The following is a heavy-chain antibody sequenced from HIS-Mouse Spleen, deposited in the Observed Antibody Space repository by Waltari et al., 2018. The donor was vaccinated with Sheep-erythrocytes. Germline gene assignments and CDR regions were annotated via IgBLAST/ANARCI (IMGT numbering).Heavy chain of an antibody. CDR1: GGSISSSSYY. D-gene: IGHD4-4*01. Sequence: QLQLQESGPGLVKPSETLSLTCTVSGGSISSSSYYWGWIRQPPGKGLEWIGSIYYSGSTYYNPSLKSRVTISVDTSKNQFSLKLSSVTAADTAVYYCARTEYACNYGFDYWGQGTLVTVSS. V-gene: IGHV4-39*07. J-gene: IGHJ4*02. CDR3: ARTEYACNYGFDY. CDR2: IYYSGST.